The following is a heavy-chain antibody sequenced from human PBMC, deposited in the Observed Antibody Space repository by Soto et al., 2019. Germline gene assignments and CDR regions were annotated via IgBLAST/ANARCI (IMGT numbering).Heavy chain of an antibody. CDR2: INPNSGGT. V-gene: IGHV1-2*02. CDR3: ARGLLYYYDSSGYRPYYYYYGMDV. CDR1: GYTFTGYY. Sequence: QVQLVQSGAEVKKPGASVKVSCKASGYTFTGYYMNWVRQAPGQGLEWLGWINPNSGGTYYAQKFQGRVTMTRDTSISTAYMELSRLRSDDTAVYYCARGLLYYYDSSGYRPYYYYYGMDVWGQGTTVTVSS. D-gene: IGHD3-22*01. J-gene: IGHJ6*02.